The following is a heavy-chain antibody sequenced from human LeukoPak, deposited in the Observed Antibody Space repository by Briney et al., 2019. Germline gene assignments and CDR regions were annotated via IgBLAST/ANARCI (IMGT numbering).Heavy chain of an antibody. V-gene: IGHV3-43D*03. CDR3: AKDMAAYYYASGNTDY. J-gene: IGHJ4*02. D-gene: IGHD3-10*01. Sequence: GGSLRLSCAASGFTFDDYAMHWVRQAPGKGLEWVSFISWDGGSTYYADSVKGRFTISRDNSKNSLYLQMNSLRAEDTALYYCAKDMAAYYYASGNTDYWGQGTLVTVSS. CDR1: GFTFDDYA. CDR2: ISWDGGST.